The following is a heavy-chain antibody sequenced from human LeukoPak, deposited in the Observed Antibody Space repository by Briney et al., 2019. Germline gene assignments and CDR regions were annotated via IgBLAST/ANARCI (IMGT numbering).Heavy chain of an antibody. CDR2: IYYSGST. Sequence: SEALSLTCTVSGGSISSYYWSWIRQPPGKGLEWIGYIYYSGSTNHNPSLKSRVTISVDTSKNQFSLKLSSVTAADTAVYYCARYAEMATIYNWFDPWGQGTLVTVSS. V-gene: IGHV4-59*01. J-gene: IGHJ5*02. CDR3: ARYAEMATIYNWFDP. D-gene: IGHD5-24*01. CDR1: GGSISSYY.